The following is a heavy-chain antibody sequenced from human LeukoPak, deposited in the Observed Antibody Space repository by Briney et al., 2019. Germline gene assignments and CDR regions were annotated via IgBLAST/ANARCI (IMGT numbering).Heavy chain of an antibody. CDR3: ARVGIAAPYYFDY. D-gene: IGHD6-6*01. CDR1: GRPISSYY. Sequence: PLDPLSLTCSVSGRPISSYYWRWIRQPAGRGVEWIGRIYTSGSTNYNPSLKSRVTMSVDTSKNQLSLKLSSVTAADTDVYYCARVGIAAPYYFDYWGQGTLVTVSS. J-gene: IGHJ4*02. V-gene: IGHV4-4*07. CDR2: IYTSGST.